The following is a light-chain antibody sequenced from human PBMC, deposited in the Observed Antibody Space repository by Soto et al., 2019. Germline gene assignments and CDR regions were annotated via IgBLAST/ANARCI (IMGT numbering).Light chain of an antibody. Sequence: EIVMTQSTVTLSVSPGERATLSCRASQSVGSNLAWYQHQPGQAPRLLIYDASTRATGIPARFSGRGSGTEFTLTISSLQSEDLALYYCQQYNNWPPMYTFGQGTKLEIK. J-gene: IGKJ2*01. CDR3: QQYNNWPPMYT. CDR1: QSVGSN. V-gene: IGKV3-15*01. CDR2: DAS.